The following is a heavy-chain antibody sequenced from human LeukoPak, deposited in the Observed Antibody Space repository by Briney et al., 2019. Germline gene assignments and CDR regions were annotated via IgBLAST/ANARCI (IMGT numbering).Heavy chain of an antibody. V-gene: IGHV3-30*04. Sequence: GGSLRLSCVDSGLSFNTYAMHWVRQAPGKGLEWVAAISYDGSYTYYRDSVRGRFTISRDNSKNTMYLQTNSLRAEDTAMYYCARALDVWGKGTTVTVSS. CDR1: GLSFNTYA. J-gene: IGHJ6*04. CDR2: ISYDGSYT. CDR3: ARALDV.